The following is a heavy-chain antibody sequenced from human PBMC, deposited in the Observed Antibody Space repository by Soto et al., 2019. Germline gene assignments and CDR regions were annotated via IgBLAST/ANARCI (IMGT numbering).Heavy chain of an antibody. J-gene: IGHJ4*02. V-gene: IGHV3-30*03. D-gene: IGHD1-7*01. CDR3: ASWAGRRTTAFFSGPFDF. CDR1: GFAFSDYG. Sequence: QVQLVESGGGVVQPGRSLRLSCAASGFAFSDYGLHWVRQAPGKGLEWVAVISYDGTNKYYAGSVKGRFTISRDNTKNMLYLQMDSLRPDDTSVYYCASWAGRRTTAFFSGPFDFWGQGTLVTVSS. CDR2: ISYDGTNK.